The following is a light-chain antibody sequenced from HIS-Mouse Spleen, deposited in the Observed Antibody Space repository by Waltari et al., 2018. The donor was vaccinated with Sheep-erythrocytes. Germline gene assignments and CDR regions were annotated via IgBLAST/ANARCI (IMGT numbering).Light chain of an antibody. J-gene: IGLJ1*01. V-gene: IGLV2-11*01. CDR1: SSDVGGYNY. Sequence: QSALTQPRSVSGSPGQSVTISCTGTSSDVGGYNYVSWYQQHPGKAPKLMIYDVSTPPSGVPDRFSDSKSGHTASLTISGLQAEDEADYYCCSYAGSYNHVFATGTKVTVL. CDR3: CSYAGSYNHV. CDR2: DVS.